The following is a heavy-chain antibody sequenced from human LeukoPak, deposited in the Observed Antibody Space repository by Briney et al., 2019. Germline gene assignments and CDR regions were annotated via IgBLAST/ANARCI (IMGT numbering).Heavy chain of an antibody. CDR3: AKRWAASIAAAGTFLGAVYYFDY. V-gene: IGHV3-23*01. CDR1: GFTFSSYA. CDR2: ISGSGGST. Sequence: QPGGSLRLSCAASGFTFSSYAMSWVRQAPGKGLEWVSAISGSGGSTYYADSVKGRFTISRDNSKNTLYLQMNSLRAEDTAVYYCAKRWAASIAAAGTFLGAVYYFDYWGQGTLVTVSS. D-gene: IGHD6-13*01. J-gene: IGHJ4*02.